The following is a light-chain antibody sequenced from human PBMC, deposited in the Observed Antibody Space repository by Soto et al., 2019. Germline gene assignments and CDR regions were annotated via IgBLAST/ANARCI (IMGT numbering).Light chain of an antibody. CDR1: SSDVGGYNY. V-gene: IGLV2-14*01. Sequence: QSALTQPASVSGSPGQSITISCTGTSSDVGGYNYVSWYQQHPGKAPKLMIYDVSNRPSGVSNRFSDSKSGNTASLTISGLQAEDEADYYCSSYTSSGTRVVFGGGTKVTVL. J-gene: IGLJ2*01. CDR3: SSYTSSGTRVV. CDR2: DVS.